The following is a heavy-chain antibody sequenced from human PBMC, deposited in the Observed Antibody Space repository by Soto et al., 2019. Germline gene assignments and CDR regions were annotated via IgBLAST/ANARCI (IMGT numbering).Heavy chain of an antibody. CDR2: IKQDGSEI. V-gene: IGHV3-7*05. CDR3: ARVRTVNYYGMDV. CDR1: GFTFSNYW. J-gene: IGHJ6*02. Sequence: EVQLVESGGGLVQPGGSLRPSCAASGFTFSNYWMSWVRQAPGKGLEWVANIKQDGSEIYYVDSVKGRFTISRDNAKNSLFLQMNSLRAEDTAVYYCARVRTVNYYGMDVWGQGTTVTVSS.